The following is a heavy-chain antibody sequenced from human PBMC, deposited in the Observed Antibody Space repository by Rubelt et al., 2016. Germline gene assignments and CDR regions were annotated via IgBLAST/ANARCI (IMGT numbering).Heavy chain of an antibody. CDR1: GGSISSSSYY. CDR3: ATDLGRRYIYGPLDS. Sequence: QLQLQESGPGLVKPSETLSLTCTVSGGSISSSSYYWGWIRQPPGKGLEWIGSIYSSGSTYYNPSLRSRVTISVDTSKNQFSLDLTTVTAADTAVYYCATDLGRRYIYGPLDSWGQGTLVTVSS. V-gene: IGHV4-39*07. CDR2: IYSSGST. D-gene: IGHD5-18*01. J-gene: IGHJ4*02.